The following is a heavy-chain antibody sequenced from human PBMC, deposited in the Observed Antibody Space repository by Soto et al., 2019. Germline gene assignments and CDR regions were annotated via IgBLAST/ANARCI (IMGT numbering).Heavy chain of an antibody. J-gene: IGHJ4*02. CDR1: GGTFTTYD. V-gene: IGHV1-69*06. Sequence: QVQLVQSGAEVRKPRSSVKVSCKASGGTFTTYDISWVRQAPGQGLEWMGGIIPLSDATKYAQEFQGRVTITADKSTGTAYMELSRLRSEDTAMYYCARDRSSSWYNGTFYFDSWGQGTLVTVSS. CDR2: IIPLSDAT. CDR3: ARDRSSSWYNGTFYFDS. D-gene: IGHD6-19*01.